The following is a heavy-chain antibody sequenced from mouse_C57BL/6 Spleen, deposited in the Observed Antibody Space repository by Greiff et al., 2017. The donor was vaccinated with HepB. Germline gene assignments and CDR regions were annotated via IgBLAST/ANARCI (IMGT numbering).Heavy chain of an antibody. J-gene: IGHJ4*01. CDR1: GYTFTSYW. D-gene: IGHD1-1*01. Sequence: QVQLQQPGAELVMPGASVKLSCKASGYTFTSYWMHWVKQRPGQGLEWIGEIDPSDSYNNYNQKFKGKSTLTVDKSSSTAYMQLSSLTSEDSAVYYCARGGSSSYYAMDYWGQGTSVTVSS. CDR2: IDPSDSYN. V-gene: IGHV1-69*01. CDR3: ARGGSSSYYAMDY.